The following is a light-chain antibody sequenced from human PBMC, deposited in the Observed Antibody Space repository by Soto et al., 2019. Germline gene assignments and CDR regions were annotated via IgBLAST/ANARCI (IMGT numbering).Light chain of an antibody. CDR2: GAS. V-gene: IGKV3-15*01. CDR3: QQYNDWWT. J-gene: IGKJ1*01. CDR1: QSVSNN. Sequence: EIVMTQSPATLSVSPGESATLSCRASQSVSNNLTWYQQKPGQPPRLLIYGASTRATGVPGRFSGSGSGTEFTLTISILQSEDVAVYYCQQYNDWWTFGQGTKVEIK.